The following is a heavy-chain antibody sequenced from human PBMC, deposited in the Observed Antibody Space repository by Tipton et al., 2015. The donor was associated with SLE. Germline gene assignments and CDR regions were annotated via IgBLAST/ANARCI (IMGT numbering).Heavy chain of an antibody. CDR2: IYTSGST. Sequence: TLSLTCTVSGGSISSHYWSWIRQPPGKGLEWIGRIYTSGSTYYNPSLKSRVTISVDTSKNQFSLKLSSVTAADTAVYYCARDYDILTGLGNYWGQGTLVTVSS. J-gene: IGHJ4*02. CDR1: GGSISSHY. CDR3: ARDYDILTGLGNY. D-gene: IGHD3-9*01. V-gene: IGHV4-4*08.